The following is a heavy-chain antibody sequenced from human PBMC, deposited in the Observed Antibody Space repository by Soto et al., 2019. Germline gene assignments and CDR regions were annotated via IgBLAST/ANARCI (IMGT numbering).Heavy chain of an antibody. V-gene: IGHV3-74*01. J-gene: IGHJ6*02. CDR1: GFTFSSYW. Sequence: GGSLRLSCAASGFTFSSYWMHWVRQGPGKGLVWVSRINSDGSSTSYADSVKGRFTISRDNAKNTLYVQMNSLRAEDTAVYYCARDNGVSGTTGLDVWGQGTTVTVSS. D-gene: IGHD2-8*01. CDR3: ARDNGVSGTTGLDV. CDR2: INSDGSST.